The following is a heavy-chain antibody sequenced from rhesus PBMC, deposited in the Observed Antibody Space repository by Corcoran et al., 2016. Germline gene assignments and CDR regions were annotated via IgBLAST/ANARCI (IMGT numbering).Heavy chain of an antibody. J-gene: IGHJ4*01. Sequence: QVQLQESGPGLVKPSETLSLTCAVSGYSISSNYWSCIRQPPGKGLEWIGYIYGSSGNTYYNTSLKSRFTISTDTSKNQFSLKLSSVTAADTAVYYCARFRNYVGFDYWGQGVLVTVSS. D-gene: IGHD1-26*01. V-gene: IGHV4-147*01. CDR3: ARFRNYVGFDY. CDR1: GYSISSNY. CDR2: IYGSSGNT.